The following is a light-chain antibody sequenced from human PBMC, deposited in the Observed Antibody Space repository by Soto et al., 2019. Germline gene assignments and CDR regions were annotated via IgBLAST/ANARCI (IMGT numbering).Light chain of an antibody. CDR3: QQYYSYPHT. V-gene: IGKV1-8*01. CDR1: QGISSY. CDR2: AAP. Sequence: AIRMTQSPSSLSASTGDRVTITCRASQGISSYLAWYQQKPGKAPKLLIYAAPTLQSGVPSRFSGSGSGTDFTLTISCLQSEDFATYYCQQYYSYPHTFGQGTKLEIK. J-gene: IGKJ2*01.